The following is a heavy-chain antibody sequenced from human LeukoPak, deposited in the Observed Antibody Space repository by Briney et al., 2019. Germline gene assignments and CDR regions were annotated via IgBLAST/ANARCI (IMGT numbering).Heavy chain of an antibody. J-gene: IGHJ4*02. CDR1: GGSISSYY. D-gene: IGHD6-6*01. Sequence: PSETLSLTCTVSGGSISSYYWSWIRQPPGKGLEWIGSIYYSGSTYYNPSLKSRVTISVDTSKNQFSLKLSSVTAADTAVYYCARSHLAAHFDYWGQGTLVTVSS. CDR2: IYYSGST. V-gene: IGHV4-59*05. CDR3: ARSHLAAHFDY.